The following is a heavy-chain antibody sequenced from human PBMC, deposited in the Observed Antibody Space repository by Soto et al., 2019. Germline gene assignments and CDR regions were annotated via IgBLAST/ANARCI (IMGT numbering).Heavy chain of an antibody. J-gene: IGHJ5*02. CDR2: VNHSGSA. CDR1: GGSFTDSY. D-gene: IGHD2-15*01. Sequence: SETLSLTCAVNGGSFTDSYWSWIRQPPGKGLEWIGEVNHSGSANYNPSLKSRVTISVDTSKNQFSLKQTSVTAADTAVYFCAREVVAGTNCIDPWGRGTLVTVSS. V-gene: IGHV4-34*01. CDR3: AREVVAGTNCIDP.